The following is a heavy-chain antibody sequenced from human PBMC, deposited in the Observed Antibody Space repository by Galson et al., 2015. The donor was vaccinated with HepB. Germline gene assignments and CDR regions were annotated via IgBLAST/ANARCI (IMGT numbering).Heavy chain of an antibody. D-gene: IGHD6-13*01. CDR3: ARSRPQGGYSSSWYSQDAFDI. J-gene: IGHJ3*02. Sequence: SLRLSCAASGFTFSSYAMHWVRQAPGKGLEWVAVISYDGSNKYYADSVKGRFTISRDNSKNTLYLQMNSLRAEDTAVYYCARSRPQGGYSSSWYSQDAFDIWGQGTMVTVSS. CDR1: GFTFSSYA. V-gene: IGHV3-30*04. CDR2: ISYDGSNK.